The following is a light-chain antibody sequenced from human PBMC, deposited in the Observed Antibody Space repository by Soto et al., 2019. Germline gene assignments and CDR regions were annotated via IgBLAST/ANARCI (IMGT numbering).Light chain of an antibody. CDR1: QSVNNNY. CDR3: QQYANSFT. CDR2: RAS. Sequence: EIVLTQSPGTLSLSPGQRATLSCRASQSVNNNYLAWYQQKPGQAPRLLIYRASSTATGIPDRFSGSGSGTDFTLTISRLEPEDFAVYYCQQYANSFTFGPGTKVDIK. J-gene: IGKJ3*01. V-gene: IGKV3-20*01.